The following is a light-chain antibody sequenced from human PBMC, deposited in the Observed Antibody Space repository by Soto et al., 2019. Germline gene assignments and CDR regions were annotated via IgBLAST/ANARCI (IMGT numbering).Light chain of an antibody. J-gene: IGKJ1*01. Sequence: DIQMTQSPSSLSASVGDRVTITCRASQSISSYLNWYQQKPGKAPKLLIYAASSLQSGVPSRFSGSGSGTEFTLTISSLQSEDFAVYYCQQYNNWPTCGQGTKWIS. CDR3: QQYNNWPT. CDR2: AAS. CDR1: QSISSY. V-gene: IGKV1-39*01.